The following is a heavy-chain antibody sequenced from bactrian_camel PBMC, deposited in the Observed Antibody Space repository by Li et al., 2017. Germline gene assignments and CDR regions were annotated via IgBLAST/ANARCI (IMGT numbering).Heavy chain of an antibody. Sequence: QVQLVESGGGSVQTGGSLMLSCVRSGWSSRWYSVGWFRQAPGKGLECELVSTISSDGSTYYDDSVKGRFTISQDNANNTLYLQMNSLQPEDTAMYYCAAVLIKGPTWSCPLLPSFFTYWGQGTQVTVS. CDR1: GWSSRWYS. V-gene: IGHV3S57*01. D-gene: IGHD3*01. CDR3: AAVLIKGPTWSCPLLPSFFTY. CDR2: ISSDGST. J-gene: IGHJ4*01.